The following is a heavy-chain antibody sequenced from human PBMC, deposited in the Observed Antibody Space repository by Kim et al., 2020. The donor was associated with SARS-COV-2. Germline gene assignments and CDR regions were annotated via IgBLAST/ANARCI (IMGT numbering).Heavy chain of an antibody. D-gene: IGHD1-7*01. CDR1: GGSISSGGYY. V-gene: IGHV4-31*03. Sequence: SETLSLTCTVSGGSISSGGYYWSWIRQHPGKGLEWIGYIYYSGSTYYNPSLKSRVTISVDTSKNQFSLKLSSVTAADTAVYYCAREAHHITGTTLGLDYWGQGTLVTVSS. CDR3: AREAHHITGTTLGLDY. J-gene: IGHJ4*02. CDR2: IYYSGST.